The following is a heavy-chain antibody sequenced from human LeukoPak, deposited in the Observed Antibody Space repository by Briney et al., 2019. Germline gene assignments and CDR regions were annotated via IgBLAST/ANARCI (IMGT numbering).Heavy chain of an antibody. CDR1: GYIYTNYG. D-gene: IGHD2-2*01. CDR2: ISAYNGNT. Sequence: ASVKVSCKASGYIYTNYGISWVRQAPGQGLEWMGWISAYNGNTNYVQKFQGRVTMTTDTSTTTAYMELRSLRSGDTAVYYCARDLDIVVVPVVSRHYGLDVWGQGTTVTVSS. CDR3: ARDLDIVVVPVVSRHYGLDV. V-gene: IGHV1-18*01. J-gene: IGHJ6*02.